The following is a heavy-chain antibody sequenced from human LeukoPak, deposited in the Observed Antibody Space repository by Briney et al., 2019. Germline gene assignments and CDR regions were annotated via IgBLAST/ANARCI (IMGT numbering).Heavy chain of an antibody. CDR1: GGSLSGDY. J-gene: IGHJ4*02. CDR3: ARDPLVGAFDY. V-gene: IGHV4-34*01. D-gene: IGHD1-26*01. Sequence: PSETLSLSCVVYGGSLSGDYWSWIRHPPGKGLQWMGESNHSGSTNYNPSLMSRVTISVDTSKNQLSVELSSVTAADTAVYYCARDPLVGAFDYWGQGTLVTVSS. CDR2: SNHSGST.